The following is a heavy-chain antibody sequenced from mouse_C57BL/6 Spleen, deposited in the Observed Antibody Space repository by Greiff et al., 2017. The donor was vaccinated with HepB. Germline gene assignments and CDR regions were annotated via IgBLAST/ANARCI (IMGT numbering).Heavy chain of an antibody. J-gene: IGHJ1*03. CDR2: ISYDGSN. Sequence: EVQLQQSGPGLVKPSQSLSLTCSVTGYSITSGYYWNWIRQFPGNKLEWMGYISYDGSNNYNPSLKNRISITRDTSKNQFFLKLNSVTTEDTATYYCAREIKDYGSSRCFDVWGTGTTVTVSS. V-gene: IGHV3-6*01. D-gene: IGHD1-1*01. CDR1: GYSITSGYY. CDR3: AREIKDYGSSRCFDV.